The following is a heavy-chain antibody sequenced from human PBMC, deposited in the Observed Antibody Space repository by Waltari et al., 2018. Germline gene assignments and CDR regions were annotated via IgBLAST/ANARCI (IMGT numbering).Heavy chain of an antibody. CDR1: GFIFSDFY. CDR2: ISNSGDTV. J-gene: IGHJ5*02. D-gene: IGHD6-19*01. V-gene: IGHV3-11*04. CDR3: ARGSVANP. Sequence: QAQLVESGGGLVRPGGSLRLSCTASGFIFSDFYMSWIRQPPGKGLEWLAYISNSGDTVYYADSGKGRVAVSRDNADNSMFLQMNSLRGNDTAVYYCARGSVANPWGQGALVVVSS.